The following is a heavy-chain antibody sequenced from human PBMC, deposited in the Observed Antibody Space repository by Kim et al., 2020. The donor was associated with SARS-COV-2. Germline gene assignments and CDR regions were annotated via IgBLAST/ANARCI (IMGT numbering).Heavy chain of an antibody. D-gene: IGHD2-21*02. Sequence: SETLSLTCTVSGGSISSGGYYWSWIRQHPGKGLEWIGYIYYSGSTYYNPSLKSRVTISVDTSKNQFSLKLSSVTAADTAVYYCARGGSIVVVTAIPDWFDPWGQGTLVTVSS. CDR3: ARGGSIVVVTAIPDWFDP. CDR1: GGSISSGGYY. J-gene: IGHJ5*02. V-gene: IGHV4-31*03. CDR2: IYYSGST.